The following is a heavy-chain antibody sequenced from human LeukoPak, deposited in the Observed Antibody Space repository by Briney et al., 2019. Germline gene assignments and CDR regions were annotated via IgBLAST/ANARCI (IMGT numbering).Heavy chain of an antibody. D-gene: IGHD6-13*01. J-gene: IGHJ4*02. CDR3: AREGDSSSQLYGFDY. CDR2: ISSSGSTI. CDR1: GFTFSDYY. Sequence: GGSLRLSCAASGFTFSDYYMSWIRQAPGKGLEWVSYISSSGSTIYYADSVKGRFTISRDNAKNSLYLQVNSLRAEDTAVYYCAREGDSSSQLYGFDYWGQGTLVTVSS. V-gene: IGHV3-11*01.